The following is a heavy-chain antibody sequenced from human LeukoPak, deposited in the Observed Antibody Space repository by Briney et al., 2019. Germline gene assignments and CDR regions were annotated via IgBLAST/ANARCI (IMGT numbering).Heavy chain of an antibody. CDR1: GYSFTSYW. V-gene: IGHV5-51*01. D-gene: IGHD6-19*01. Sequence: GESLKISCKGSGYSFTSYWIGWVRQMPGKGLEWMGIIYPGDSDTRYSPSFQGQVTISADKSISTAYLQWSSLKASDTAMYYCARYSSGWYSFGADYYYMDVWGKGTTVTVSS. CDR3: ARYSSGWYSFGADYYYMDV. J-gene: IGHJ6*03. CDR2: IYPGDSDT.